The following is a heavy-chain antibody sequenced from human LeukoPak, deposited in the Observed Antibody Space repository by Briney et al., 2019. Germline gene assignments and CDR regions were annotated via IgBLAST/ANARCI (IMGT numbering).Heavy chain of an antibody. CDR2: IYYSGST. D-gene: IGHD5-18*01. J-gene: IGHJ3*02. V-gene: IGHV4-39*07. Sequence: SSETLSLTCTVSGGSISSSSYYWGWIRQPPGKGLEWIGSIYYSGSTYYNPSLKSRVTISVDTSKNQFSLKLSSVTAADTAVYYCATYSYGNHIGAFDIWGQGTMVTVSS. CDR1: GGSISSSSYY. CDR3: ATYSYGNHIGAFDI.